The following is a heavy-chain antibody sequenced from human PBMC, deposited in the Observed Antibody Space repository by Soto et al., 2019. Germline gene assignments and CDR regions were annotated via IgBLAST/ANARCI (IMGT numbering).Heavy chain of an antibody. D-gene: IGHD2-2*02. V-gene: IGHV1-2*02. CDR3: ASTIVVVPAAIAWFDP. Sequence: GASVKVSCKASGYTFTGYYMHWVRQAPGQGLEWMGWINPNSGGTNYAQKFQGRVTMTRDTSISTAYMELSRLRSDDTAGYYCASTIVVVPAAIAWFDPWGQGTLVTVSS. CDR1: GYTFTGYY. CDR2: INPNSGGT. J-gene: IGHJ5*02.